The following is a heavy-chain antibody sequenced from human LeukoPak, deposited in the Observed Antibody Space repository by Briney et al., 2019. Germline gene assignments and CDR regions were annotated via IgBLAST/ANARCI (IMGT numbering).Heavy chain of an antibody. CDR2: IYYSGGT. CDR3: ARVPPVVVITRSYWYFDL. J-gene: IGHJ2*01. D-gene: IGHD3-22*01. CDR1: GGSINYYY. Sequence: SETLSLTCTVSGGSINYYYWMWIRQPPGKGPEWIGYIYYSGGTHYNPSLKSRVTMLVDTSKNQFSLKLTAVTAADTAVYYCARVPPVVVITRSYWYFDLWGRGTLVTVSS. V-gene: IGHV4-59*01.